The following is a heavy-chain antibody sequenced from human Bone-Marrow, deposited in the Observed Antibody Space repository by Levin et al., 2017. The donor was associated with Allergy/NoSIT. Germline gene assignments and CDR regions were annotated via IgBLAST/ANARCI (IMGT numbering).Heavy chain of an antibody. CDR2: IYYSGSA. CDR3: ARVEGRVTHIDF. V-gene: IGHV4-30-4*01. CDR1: GASITSGDYY. J-gene: IGHJ4*02. D-gene: IGHD2-21*02. Sequence: SETLSLTCTVSGASITSGDYYWSWVRQPPGKGLEWIGYIYYSGSAYYNPSLESRITISLDTSKNQFSLKLTSVTAADTAVYYCARVEGRVTHIDFWGQGTLVTVSS.